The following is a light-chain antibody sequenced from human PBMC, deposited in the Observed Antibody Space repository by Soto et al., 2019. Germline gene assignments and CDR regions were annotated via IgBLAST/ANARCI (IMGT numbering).Light chain of an antibody. CDR2: HVS. CDR1: QRIGTY. Sequence: DIQMTQSPSSLSASVGDRVTVSCRASQRIGTYLNWYQQRPGKAPTLLIYHVSTLQPGVPSRFSGSGSGTDFTLSIIGLQPEDFATYYCQQSSTTVYTFGQGTKVEIK. CDR3: QQSSTTVYT. J-gene: IGKJ2*01. V-gene: IGKV1-39*01.